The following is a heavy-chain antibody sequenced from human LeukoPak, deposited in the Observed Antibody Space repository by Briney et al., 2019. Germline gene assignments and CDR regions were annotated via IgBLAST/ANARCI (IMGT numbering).Heavy chain of an antibody. D-gene: IGHD5-18*01. J-gene: IGHJ4*02. V-gene: IGHV4-39*01. CDR2: IFYSGST. Sequence: SETLSLTCTVSSGSISTSNYYWGWVRQPPGKALEWIGNIFYSGSTYYSPSLKSRVTISLDTSRNQFSLKLSSVTAADTAVYYCARQRAAMDFDYWGQGTLVTVSS. CDR1: SGSISTSNYY. CDR3: ARQRAAMDFDY.